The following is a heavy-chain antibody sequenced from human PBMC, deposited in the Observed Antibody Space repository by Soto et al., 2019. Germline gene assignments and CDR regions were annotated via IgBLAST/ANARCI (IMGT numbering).Heavy chain of an antibody. D-gene: IGHD6-13*01. J-gene: IGHJ4*02. CDR1: GFTCGDYA. CDR3: TREESIAAAGFDY. V-gene: IGHV3-49*03. Sequence: GRPLRHSYTASGFTCGDYAMSRFRQTTGKGLEWVGFIRSKAYGGTTEYAASVKGRFTISRDDSKSIAYLQMNSLKTEDTAVYYCTREESIAAAGFDYWGQGTLVTVSS. CDR2: IRSKAYGGTT.